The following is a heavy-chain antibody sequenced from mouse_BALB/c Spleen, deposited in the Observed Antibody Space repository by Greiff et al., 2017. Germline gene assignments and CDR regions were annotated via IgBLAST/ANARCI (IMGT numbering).Heavy chain of an antibody. Sequence: EVMLVESGGGLVKPGGSLKLSCAASGFTFSSYAMSWVRQTPEKRLEWVASISSGGSTYYPDTLKGRFTISSDNARNILYLQMSSLRSEDTAMYSFARGSGAYYRYDAMDYWGQGTSVTVAS. D-gene: IGHD2-14*01. J-gene: IGHJ4*01. CDR3: ARGSGAYYRYDAMDY. CDR2: ISSGGST. CDR1: GFTFSSYA. V-gene: IGHV5-6-5*01.